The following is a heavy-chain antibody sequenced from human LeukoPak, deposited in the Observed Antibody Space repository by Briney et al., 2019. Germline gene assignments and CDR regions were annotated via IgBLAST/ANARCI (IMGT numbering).Heavy chain of an antibody. V-gene: IGHV1-69*13. CDR1: GGTFSSYA. Sequence: GASVKVSCKASGGTFSSYAISWVRQAPGQGLEWMGGIIPIFGTANYAQKFQGRVTITADESTSIAYMELSSLRSEDTAVYYCASARSYIGYYYYGMDVWGQGTTVTVSS. D-gene: IGHD1-26*01. J-gene: IGHJ6*02. CDR2: IIPIFGTA. CDR3: ASARSYIGYYYYGMDV.